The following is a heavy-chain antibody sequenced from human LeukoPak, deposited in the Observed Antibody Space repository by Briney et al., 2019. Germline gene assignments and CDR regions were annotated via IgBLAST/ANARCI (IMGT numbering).Heavy chain of an antibody. CDR3: ARVGILTGYYALDY. V-gene: IGHV4-61*02. CDR1: GGSISSGSYY. D-gene: IGHD3-9*01. Sequence: SSETLSLTCTVSGGSISSGSYYWSWIRPPAGKGLEWIGRIYTSGSTNYNPSLKSRVTISVDTSKNQFSLKLSSVTAADTAVYYCARVGILTGYYALDYWGQGTLVTVSS. J-gene: IGHJ4*02. CDR2: IYTSGST.